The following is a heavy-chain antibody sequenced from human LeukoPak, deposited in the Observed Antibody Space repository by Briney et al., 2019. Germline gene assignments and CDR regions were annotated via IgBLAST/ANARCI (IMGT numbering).Heavy chain of an antibody. CDR3: ASTSTVAAPAIY. CDR2: ISYDGSNK. V-gene: IGHV3-30-3*01. Sequence: GGSLRLSCVTSGFTYSSHNMHLVRQAPGKGLEWVALISYDGSNKYYADFVKGRFTISRDNSKNTLYLQMNSLRAEDTAVYYCASTSTVAAPAIYWGQGTLVTVSS. D-gene: IGHD6-19*01. CDR1: GFTYSSHN. J-gene: IGHJ4*02.